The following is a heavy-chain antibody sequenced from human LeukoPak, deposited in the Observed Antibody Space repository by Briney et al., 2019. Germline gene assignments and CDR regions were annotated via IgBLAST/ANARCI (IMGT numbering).Heavy chain of an antibody. CDR2: SDYSVLT. D-gene: IGHD4-17*01. CDR3: ASGTFDDYGDSARGDYFDH. V-gene: IGHV4-39*02. J-gene: IGHJ4*02. CDR1: GGSITSSSSY. Sequence: SGTLCLTCAVSGGSITSSSSYWGWVRQPPGKGPEWIGRSDYSVLTYDNPSLKSRAPFSVNPANNHFLLKLTSLAPADTAVYYCASGTFDDYGDSARGDYFDHWGQGTLVTVSS.